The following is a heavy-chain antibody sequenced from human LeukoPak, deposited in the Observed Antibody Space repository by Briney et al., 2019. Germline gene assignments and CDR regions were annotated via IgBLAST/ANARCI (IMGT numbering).Heavy chain of an antibody. CDR2: ISSSGSTI. CDR1: GLTLSDYY. Sequence: KPGGSLRLSCAASGLTLSDYYMSWIRQAPGKGLEWISYISSSGSTIYYADSVKGRFTISRDSAKNSLYLQMDSLRVEDTAVYYCARLSFGGSWHDYWGQGTLVTVSS. J-gene: IGHJ4*02. V-gene: IGHV3-11*01. CDR3: ARLSFGGSWHDY. D-gene: IGHD6-13*01.